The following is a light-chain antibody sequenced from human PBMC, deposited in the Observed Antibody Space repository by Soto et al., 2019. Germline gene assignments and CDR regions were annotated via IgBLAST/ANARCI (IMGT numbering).Light chain of an antibody. CDR1: DSNIGSTT. Sequence: QSVLTQPPSVSGTPGQRVTISCSGSDSNIGSTTVSWFQQLPGTAPKLLIYSHSQRPSGVPDRFSGSKSGTSASLAISGLRSEDEAHYYCAAWDDSLSRAVFGGGTQLTVL. CDR3: AAWDDSLSRAV. V-gene: IGLV1-44*01. CDR2: SHS. J-gene: IGLJ7*01.